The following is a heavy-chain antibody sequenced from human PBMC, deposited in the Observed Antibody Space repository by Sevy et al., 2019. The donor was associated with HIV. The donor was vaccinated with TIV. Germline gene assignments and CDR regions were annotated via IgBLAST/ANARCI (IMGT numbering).Heavy chain of an antibody. CDR2: ISSSSYI. CDR1: GFTFSSYS. CDR3: ARSDILTGFDY. J-gene: IGHJ4*02. Sequence: GGSLRLSCAASGFTFSSYSMNWVRQAPGKGLEWVSSISSSSYIYYADSVKGRFTISRDNAKNSLYLQMNSLRAEDTAVYYCARSDILTGFDYWGQGTLVTVSS. V-gene: IGHV3-21*01. D-gene: IGHD3-9*01.